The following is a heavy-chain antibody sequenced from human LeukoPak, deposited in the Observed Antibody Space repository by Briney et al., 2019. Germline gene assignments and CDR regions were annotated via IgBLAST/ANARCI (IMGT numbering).Heavy chain of an antibody. D-gene: IGHD1-26*01. V-gene: IGHV4-59*01. Sequence: SETLSLTCTVSGGSISSYYWSWIRQPPGKGLEWIGYIYYSGSTNYNPSLKSRVTISVDTSKNQFSLKLSSVTAADTAVYYCASSRGGSRLRFFDYWGQGTQVTVSS. CDR2: IYYSGST. CDR3: ASSRGGSRLRFFDY. J-gene: IGHJ4*02. CDR1: GGSISSYY.